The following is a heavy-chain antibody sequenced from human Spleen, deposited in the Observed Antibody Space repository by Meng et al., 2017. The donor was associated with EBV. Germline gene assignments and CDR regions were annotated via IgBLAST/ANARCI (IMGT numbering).Heavy chain of an antibody. CDR1: GFTFSSFG. V-gene: IGHV3-33*05. CDR3: AALVGASGAFDY. D-gene: IGHD1-26*01. CDR2: ISYDGSDK. J-gene: IGHJ4*02. Sequence: EQLGGAGGGVVQPGRSLGPSCAGSGFTFSSFGMHWVRQAPGKGLEWVAIISYDGSDKYYADSVKGRFTISRDNSKNTLYLQMKSLRAEDAAIYYCAALVGASGAFDYWGQGTLVTVSS.